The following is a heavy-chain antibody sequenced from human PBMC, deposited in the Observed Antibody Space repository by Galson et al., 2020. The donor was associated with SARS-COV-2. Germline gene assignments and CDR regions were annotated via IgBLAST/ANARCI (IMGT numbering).Heavy chain of an antibody. Sequence: SQTLSLTCAISGDSVSSNSAAWNWIRQSPSRGLEWLGRTYYRSKWYNDYAVSVKSRITINPDTSKNQFSLQLNSVTPEDTAVYYCARDGDSSGWYSDWFDAWGQGTLVTVSS. CDR1: GDSVSSNSAA. CDR2: TYYRSKWYN. D-gene: IGHD6-19*01. V-gene: IGHV6-1*01. J-gene: IGHJ5*02. CDR3: ARDGDSSGWYSDWFDA.